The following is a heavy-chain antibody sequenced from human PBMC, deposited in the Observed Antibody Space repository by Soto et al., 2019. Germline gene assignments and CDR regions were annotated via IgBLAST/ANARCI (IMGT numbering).Heavy chain of an antibody. CDR3: ARLSTIFGAVYITGHSYSFDY. Sequence: SETLSLTCSVSGDSISSSTYYWGWIRQPPGKGLEWIGNIYRSGNTNHNPSLKSRVTISVDTSKNQFSLKLSSVTAADTAVFYCARLSTIFGAVYITGHSYSFDYCGQGTMVTF. CDR2: IYRSGNT. V-gene: IGHV4-39*01. CDR1: GDSISSSTYY. J-gene: IGHJ4*02. D-gene: IGHD3-3*01.